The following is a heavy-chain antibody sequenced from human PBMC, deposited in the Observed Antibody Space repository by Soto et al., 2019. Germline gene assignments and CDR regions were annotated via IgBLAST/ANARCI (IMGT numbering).Heavy chain of an antibody. Sequence: HPGGSLRLSCAASGFTVSSNYMSWVRQAPGKGLEWVSVIYSGGSTYYADSVKGRFTISRDNAKNSLYLQMNSLRDEDTAVYYCASQGDYIRGKNWFDPWGQGTLVTVSS. D-gene: IGHD4-4*01. CDR1: GFTVSSNY. J-gene: IGHJ5*02. CDR3: ASQGDYIRGKNWFDP. V-gene: IGHV3-53*01. CDR2: IYSGGST.